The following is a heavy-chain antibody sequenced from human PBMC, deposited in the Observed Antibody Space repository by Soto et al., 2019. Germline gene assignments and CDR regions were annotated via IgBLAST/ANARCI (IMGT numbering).Heavy chain of an antibody. D-gene: IGHD2-15*01. V-gene: IGHV3-30*03. Sequence: PGGSLRLSCAASGFTFSSYSMHWVRQAPGKGLEWVAAISHDGSNKYCEDSVKGRFTISRDNPEQTVYLQMSSLRVEDTAVYYCTRDFFGSWTIDYWGQGILVTVSS. CDR1: GFTFSSYS. CDR3: TRDFFGSWTIDY. J-gene: IGHJ4*02. CDR2: ISHDGSNK.